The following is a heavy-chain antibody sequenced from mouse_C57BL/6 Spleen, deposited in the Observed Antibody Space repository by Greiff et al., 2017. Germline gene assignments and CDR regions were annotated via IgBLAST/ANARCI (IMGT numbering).Heavy chain of an antibody. J-gene: IGHJ4*01. V-gene: IGHV1-15*01. CDR2: IDPETGGT. CDR1: GYTFTDYE. D-gene: IGHD2-4*01. CDR3: TSSIYYDYDVYAMDY. Sequence: QVQLKQSGAELVRPGASVTLSCKASGYTFTDYEMHWVKQTPVHGLEWIGAIDPETGGTAYNQKFKGKAILTADKSSSTAYMELRSLTSEDSAVYYCTSSIYYDYDVYAMDYWGQGTSVTVSS.